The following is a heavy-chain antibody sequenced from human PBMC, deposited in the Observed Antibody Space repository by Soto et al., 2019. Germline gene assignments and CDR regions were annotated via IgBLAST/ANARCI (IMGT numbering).Heavy chain of an antibody. CDR2: INPYNGNR. J-gene: IGHJ4*02. CDR3: ARDRLRGYDNSGFYS. Sequence: QVQLVQSEAELRKPGASVKVSCKASGYSFSYYGISWVRQAPGQGLEWMGWINPYNGNRNYAQKFEDRVTMTTATSTTTIYMELRSLKSDDTAIYYCARDRLRGYDNSGFYSWGQGTLVTVSS. V-gene: IGHV1-18*01. D-gene: IGHD3-22*01. CDR1: GYSFSYYG.